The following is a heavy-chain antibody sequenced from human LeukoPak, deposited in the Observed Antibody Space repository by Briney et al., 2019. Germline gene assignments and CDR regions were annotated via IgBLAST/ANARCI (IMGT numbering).Heavy chain of an antibody. CDR1: GYTFSSYS. D-gene: IGHD3-22*01. Sequence: GGSLRLSCLASGYTFSSYSINWVRQAPGKGLEWVSSISVRSNYIYYADSVRGRFRISRDDARDSLFLEMNSLRAEDTAVYYCVRLRRNSDTSGFCYYYDFWGQGTLVTVSS. CDR3: VRLRRNSDTSGFCYYYDF. J-gene: IGHJ4*02. V-gene: IGHV3-21*01. CDR2: ISVRSNYI.